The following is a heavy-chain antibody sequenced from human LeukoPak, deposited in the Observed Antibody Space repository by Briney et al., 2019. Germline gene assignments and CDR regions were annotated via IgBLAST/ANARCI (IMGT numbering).Heavy chain of an antibody. CDR3: ARVGYDGTGYYSLGNY. CDR1: GFTFSSYP. J-gene: IGHJ4*02. V-gene: IGHV3-30*04. D-gene: IGHD3-22*01. Sequence: GGSLRLSCAASGFTFSSYPVHWVRQAPGKGLEWVTLISYDGSNKYYADSVKGRFTISRDNAKNSLYLQMNSLRAEDTAVYYCARVGYDGTGYYSLGNYWGQGTLVSVSS. CDR2: ISYDGSNK.